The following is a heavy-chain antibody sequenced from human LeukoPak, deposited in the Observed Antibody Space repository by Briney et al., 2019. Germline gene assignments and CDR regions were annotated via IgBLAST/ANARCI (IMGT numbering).Heavy chain of an antibody. Sequence: GGSLRLSCAASGFTFSNYAMSWVRQAPGKGREWVGRIYSKTNGGTTEYAAPVKGRFTISRDDSKSTLYLQMNSLETEDTALYYCTRGSITYDSSDFDQWGQGTLVTVSS. J-gene: IGHJ4*02. D-gene: IGHD3-22*01. CDR3: TRGSITYDSSDFDQ. V-gene: IGHV3-15*01. CDR1: GFTFSNYA. CDR2: IYSKTNGGTT.